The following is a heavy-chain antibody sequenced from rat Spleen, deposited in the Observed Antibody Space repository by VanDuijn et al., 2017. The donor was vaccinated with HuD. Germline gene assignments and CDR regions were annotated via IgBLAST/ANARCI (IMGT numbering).Heavy chain of an antibody. CDR3: TRVDYSSYPDH. CDR2: ISYDDRST. V-gene: IGHV5-29*01. D-gene: IGHD1-2*01. J-gene: IGHJ2*01. Sequence: EVQLVESDGGLVQPGRSLKLSCAASGFTFSDFYMAWVRQAPTKGLEWVATISYDDRSTYYRDSVKGRFTISRDNAKSTLYLQMDSLRSEDTATYYCTRVDYSSYPDHWGQGVMVTVSS. CDR1: GFTFSDFY.